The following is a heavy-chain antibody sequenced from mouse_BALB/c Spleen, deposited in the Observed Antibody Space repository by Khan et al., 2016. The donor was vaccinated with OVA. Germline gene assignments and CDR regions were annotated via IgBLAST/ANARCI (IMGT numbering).Heavy chain of an antibody. J-gene: IGHJ3*01. D-gene: IGHD1-1*01. CDR1: GFTFSTYA. CDR3: ARHNYGPFAY. CDR2: ISSDGDYI. Sequence: EVELVESGGDLVKPGGSLKLSCAASGFTFSTYAMSWVRQTPEKRLEWVATISSDGDYIYYPDSVKGRFTISRDNATNNLYLQMSSLRSEDTAMFYCARHNYGPFAYWGQGTLVTVSA. V-gene: IGHV5-9-3*01.